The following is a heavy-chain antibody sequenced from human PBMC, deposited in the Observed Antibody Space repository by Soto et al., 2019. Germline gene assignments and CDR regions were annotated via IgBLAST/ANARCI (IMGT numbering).Heavy chain of an antibody. CDR1: GGTFSSYA. Sequence: QVQLVQSGAEVKKPGSSVKVSCKASGGTFSSYAISWVRQAPGPGLEWMGGIIPIFGTANYAQKFQGRVTITADESTSTAYRELSSLRSEDTAVYYCARVSGGVVVGGNWFDPWGQGTLVTVSS. CDR3: ARVSGGVVVGGNWFDP. CDR2: IIPIFGTA. D-gene: IGHD3-22*01. V-gene: IGHV1-69*01. J-gene: IGHJ5*02.